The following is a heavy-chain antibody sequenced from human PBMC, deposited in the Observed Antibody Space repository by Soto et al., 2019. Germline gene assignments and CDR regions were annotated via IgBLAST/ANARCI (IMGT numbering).Heavy chain of an antibody. V-gene: IGHV3-48*01. J-gene: IGHJ4*02. CDR2: ISTSGSTI. CDR3: ARDQHIVVAGNIEPGLRYFDY. CDR1: GFTFSAFG. Sequence: EVRLEQSGGGLVQPGGSLRLSCATSGFTFSAFGMNWVRQAPGKGLEWVSYISTSGSTIFYADSVKGRFTISRDNAKSSLFLQLHNLRAEDTAVYYCARDQHIVVAGNIEPGLRYFDYWGQGNLVTVSS. D-gene: IGHD2-21*01.